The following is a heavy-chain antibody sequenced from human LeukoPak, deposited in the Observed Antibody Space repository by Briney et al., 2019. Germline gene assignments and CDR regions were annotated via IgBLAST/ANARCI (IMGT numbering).Heavy chain of an antibody. CDR1: GFTFSDYY. CDR2: ISSSGSTI. D-gene: IGHD6-13*01. V-gene: IGHV3-11*01. Sequence: GGSLRLSCAASGFTFSDYYMSWIRQAPGKGLEWVSYISSSGSTIYYADSVKGRFTISRDNAKNSLYLQMNSLRAEDTAVYYCARDRQQPPLRDPALDYWGQGTLVTVSS. CDR3: ARDRQQPPLRDPALDY. J-gene: IGHJ4*02.